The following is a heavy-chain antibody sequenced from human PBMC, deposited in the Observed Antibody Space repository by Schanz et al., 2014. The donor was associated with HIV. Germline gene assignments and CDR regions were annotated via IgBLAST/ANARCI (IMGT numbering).Heavy chain of an antibody. CDR1: GFTFSDFG. J-gene: IGHJ5*02. CDR2: ISFDGTFQ. V-gene: IGHV3-30*13. Sequence: QVQVEETWGFFFPPLRSLRLSCAASGFTFSDFGMHWVRQAPGKRLDWVTFISFDGTFQYYADSVKGRFTISRDNSKNRLYLQMNSLRTEDTAVYYCAKDMRNYYEWGNWFDPWGQGTLVTVSS. D-gene: IGHD3-22*01. CDR3: AKDMRNYYEWGNWFDP.